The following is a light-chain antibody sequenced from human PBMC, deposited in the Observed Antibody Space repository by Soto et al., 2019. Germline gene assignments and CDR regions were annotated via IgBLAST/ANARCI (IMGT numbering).Light chain of an antibody. Sequence: QSVLTQPPSASGSPGQSLTISCTGTSSDVGGYNYVSWYQQHPGKAPKLMIYHVTERPSGVPDRFSGSKSGNTASLTVSGLQADDEADYYCSSYAGGNNVVFGTGTKLTVL. J-gene: IGLJ1*01. CDR1: SSDVGGYNY. CDR3: SSYAGGNNVV. CDR2: HVT. V-gene: IGLV2-8*01.